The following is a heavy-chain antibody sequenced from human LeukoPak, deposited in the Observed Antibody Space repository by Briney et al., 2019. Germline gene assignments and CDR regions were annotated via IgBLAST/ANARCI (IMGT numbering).Heavy chain of an antibody. CDR2: INPNSGNT. V-gene: IGHV1-8*02. Sequence: GASVKVSCKASGYTFTGYYMHWVRQAPGQGLEWMGWINPNSGNTGFAQKFQGRVTMTRDISINTAYMEVSSLRSEDTAIYYCARGGWEQWIDFWGQGTLVTVSS. D-gene: IGHD1-26*01. CDR1: GYTFTGYY. J-gene: IGHJ4*02. CDR3: ARGGWEQWIDF.